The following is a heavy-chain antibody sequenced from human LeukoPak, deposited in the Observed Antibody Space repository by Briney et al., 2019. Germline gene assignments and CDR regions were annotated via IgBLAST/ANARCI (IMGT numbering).Heavy chain of an antibody. J-gene: IGHJ3*02. D-gene: IGHD1-26*01. CDR1: GGSISSSSYY. CDR2: IYYSGST. Sequence: PSETLSLTCTVSGGSISSSSYYWGWIRQPPGKGLEWIGSIYYSGSTYYNPSLKSRVTISVDTSKNQFSLKLSSVTAADTAVYYCARGFGGSYPDAFDIWGQGTMVTVSS. V-gene: IGHV4-39*07. CDR3: ARGFGGSYPDAFDI.